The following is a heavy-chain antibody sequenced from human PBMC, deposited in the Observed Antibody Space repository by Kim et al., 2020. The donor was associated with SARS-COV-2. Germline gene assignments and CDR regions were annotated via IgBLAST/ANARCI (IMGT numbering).Heavy chain of an antibody. J-gene: IGHJ4*02. CDR2: IRGSGSSA. CDR3: AKVLLYGSGSLDY. Sequence: GSLRLSCAASGFSFSNIAMNWVRQAPGKVLEWVSSIRGSGSSANYADSVKGRFTISRDNSKNTLYLQMSSLRAEDTAVYYCAKVLLYGSGSLDYVGRGT. CDR1: GFSFSNIA. V-gene: IGHV3-23*01. D-gene: IGHD3-10*01.